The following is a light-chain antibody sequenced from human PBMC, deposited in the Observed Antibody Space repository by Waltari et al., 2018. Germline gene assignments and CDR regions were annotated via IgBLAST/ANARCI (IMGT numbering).Light chain of an antibody. Sequence: RDRQTVRGNLAWYQQKPGQAPRLLIFDASSRAPGIPAKFSGRGSGTDFTLNVSNLEPEDFAVDYCQQRSNWPYTFGQGTRVEIK. CDR2: DAS. CDR1: QTVRGN. J-gene: IGKJ2*01. V-gene: IGKV3-11*01. CDR3: QQRSNWPYT.